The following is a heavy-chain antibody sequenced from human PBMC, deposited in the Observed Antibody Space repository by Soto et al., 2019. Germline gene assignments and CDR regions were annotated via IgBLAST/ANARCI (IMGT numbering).Heavy chain of an antibody. CDR3: AKDTSIDDFWSGYTTNTYYGMDV. CDR1: GFTFSSYA. V-gene: IGHV3-23*01. D-gene: IGHD3-3*01. Sequence: EVQLLESGGGLVQPGGSLRLSCAASGFTFSSYAMSWVRQAPGKGLEWVSAISGSGGSTYYADSVKGRFTISRDNSKNTLYLQMNTLTADDTAVYYCAKDTSIDDFWSGYTTNTYYGMDVWGQGTTVTVSS. J-gene: IGHJ6*02. CDR2: ISGSGGST.